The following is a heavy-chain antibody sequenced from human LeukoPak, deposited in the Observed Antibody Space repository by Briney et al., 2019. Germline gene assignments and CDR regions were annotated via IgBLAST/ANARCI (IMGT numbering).Heavy chain of an antibody. J-gene: IGHJ4*02. Sequence: PGGSLRLSCAASGFTFSSYWMSWVRQAPGKGLEWVANIKQDGSEKYYVDSVKGRFTISRDNAKKSLYLQMNSLRAEDTAVYYCARYRPSRITMVRGVIMGSDYFDYWGQGTLVTVSS. D-gene: IGHD3-10*01. V-gene: IGHV3-7*01. CDR1: GFTFSSYW. CDR3: ARYRPSRITMVRGVIMGSDYFDY. CDR2: IKQDGSEK.